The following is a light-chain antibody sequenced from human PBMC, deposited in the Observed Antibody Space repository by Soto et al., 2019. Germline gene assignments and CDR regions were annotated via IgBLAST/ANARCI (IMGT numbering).Light chain of an antibody. Sequence: EIVFTQAPGTPSLSPGERATLSCRASQSVSSSYLAWYQQKPGQAPRLLIYGASTRAAGIPARFSGSGSGTEFTLTITSLQSEDFAVYYCQQFHNWPRTFGQGTKVDIK. J-gene: IGKJ1*01. CDR1: QSVSSSY. CDR2: GAS. CDR3: QQFHNWPRT. V-gene: IGKV3-15*01.